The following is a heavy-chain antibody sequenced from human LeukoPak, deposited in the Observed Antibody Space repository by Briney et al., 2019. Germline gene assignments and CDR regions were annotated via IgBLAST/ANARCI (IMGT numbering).Heavy chain of an antibody. CDR1: GFTFSSYS. CDR2: IYSGGST. V-gene: IGHV3-53*01. J-gene: IGHJ4*02. Sequence: GGSLRLSCAASGFTFSSYSMNWVRQAPGKGLEWVSVIYSGGSTYYADSVKGRFTISRDNSKNTLYLQMNSLRAEDTAVYYCARDTGYSYGGGIFDYWGQGTLVTVSS. D-gene: IGHD5-18*01. CDR3: ARDTGYSYGGGIFDY.